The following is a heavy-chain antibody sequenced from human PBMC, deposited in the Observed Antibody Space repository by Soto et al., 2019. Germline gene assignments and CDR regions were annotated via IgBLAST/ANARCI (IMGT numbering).Heavy chain of an antibody. CDR1: GGSISSGGYY. CDR3: ARTSGSVGWFDP. V-gene: IGHV4-31*03. D-gene: IGHD3-10*01. Sequence: SETLSLTCTVSGGSISSGGYYWSWIRQHPGKGLEWIGYIYYSGSTYYNPSLKSRVTISVDTSKNQFSLKLSSVTAADTAVYYCARTSGSVGWFDPWGQGTLVTVSS. CDR2: IYYSGST. J-gene: IGHJ5*02.